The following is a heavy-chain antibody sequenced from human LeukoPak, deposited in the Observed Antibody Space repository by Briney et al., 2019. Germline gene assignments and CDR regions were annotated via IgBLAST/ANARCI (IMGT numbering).Heavy chain of an antibody. CDR3: ARLAGTGYFDY. CDR2: IIPILGIA. D-gene: IGHD6-19*01. J-gene: IGHJ4*02. Sequence: ASVKVSCKASGGTFSNYTISWVRQAPGQGLEWMGRIIPILGIANYAQKFQGRVTITADKSTSTAYMELSSLRSEDTAVYYCARLAGTGYFDYWGQGTLVTVSS. V-gene: IGHV1-69*02. CDR1: GGTFSNYT.